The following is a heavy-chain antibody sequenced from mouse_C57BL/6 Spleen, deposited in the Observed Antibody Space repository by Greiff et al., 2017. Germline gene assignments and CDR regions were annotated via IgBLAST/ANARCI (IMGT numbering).Heavy chain of an antibody. J-gene: IGHJ4*01. CDR2: ISYDGSN. D-gene: IGHD1-1*01. Sequence: EVKVEESGPGLVKPSQSLSLTCSVTGYSITSGYYWNWIRQFPGNKLEWMGYISYDGSNNYNPSLKNRISITRDTSKNQFFLKLNSVTTEDTATYYCARVVAKDYYAMDYWGQGTSVTVSS. CDR1: GYSITSGYY. CDR3: ARVVAKDYYAMDY. V-gene: IGHV3-6*01.